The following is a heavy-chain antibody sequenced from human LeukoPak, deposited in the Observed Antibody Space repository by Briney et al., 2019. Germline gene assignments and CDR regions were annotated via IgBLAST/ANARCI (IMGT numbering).Heavy chain of an antibody. CDR3: AKDRAAAGILAAAGGMDV. Sequence: PGRSLRLSCAASGFTFSSYGMHWVRQAPGKGLEWVAVISYDGSNKYYADSVKGRFTISRDNSKNTLYLQMNSLRAEDTAVYYCAKDRAAAGILAAAGGMDVWGQGTTVTVSS. CDR2: ISYDGSNK. D-gene: IGHD6-13*01. V-gene: IGHV3-30*18. J-gene: IGHJ6*02. CDR1: GFTFSSYG.